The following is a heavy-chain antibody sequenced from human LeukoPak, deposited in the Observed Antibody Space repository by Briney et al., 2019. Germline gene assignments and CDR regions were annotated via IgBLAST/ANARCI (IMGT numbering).Heavy chain of an antibody. CDR1: GGSISSYY. CDR3: ARSYSYYYYYYGMDV. V-gene: IGHV4-59*08. D-gene: IGHD4-11*01. J-gene: IGHJ6*02. Sequence: SETLCLTCTVSGGSISSYYWSWIRQPPGKGLEWIGYIYYSGSTNYNPSLKSRVTISVDTSKNQFSLNLSSVTAADTAVYYCARSYSYYYYYYGMDVWGQGTTVTVSS. CDR2: IYYSGST.